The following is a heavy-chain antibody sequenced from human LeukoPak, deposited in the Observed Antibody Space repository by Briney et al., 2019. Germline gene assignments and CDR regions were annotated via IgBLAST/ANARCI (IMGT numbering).Heavy chain of an antibody. CDR3: ARSSSERYCGGECYPYDH. CDR1: GFTFSSYW. D-gene: IGHD2-21*01. V-gene: IGHV3-7*01. J-gene: IGHJ4*02. Sequence: GGSLRLSCAASGFTFSSYWMSWVRQAPGKGLEWVANIKQGGSEKYYVDSVKGRFTISRDNAKNSLYLQMNSLRAEDTAVYYCARSSSERYCGGECYPYDHWGQGTLVTVSS. CDR2: IKQGGSEK.